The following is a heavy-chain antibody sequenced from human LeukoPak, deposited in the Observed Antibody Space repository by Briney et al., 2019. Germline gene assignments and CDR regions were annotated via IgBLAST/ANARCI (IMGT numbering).Heavy chain of an antibody. CDR3: ARGTNLDF. V-gene: IGHV3-7*04. CDR1: GFXFSSYW. Sequence: PGGSLRLSCEVSGFXFSSYWISWVRRAPGKGLQCVAIIIQDGSAKYYVDSVRGRFTISRDNAKNSLYLQMNSLRDDDTAVYYCARGTNLDFWGQGTLVTVSS. D-gene: IGHD2-8*01. CDR2: IIQDGSAK. J-gene: IGHJ4*02.